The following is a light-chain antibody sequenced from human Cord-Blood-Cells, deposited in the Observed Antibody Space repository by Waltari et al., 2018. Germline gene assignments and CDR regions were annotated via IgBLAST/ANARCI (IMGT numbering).Light chain of an antibody. CDR3: AAWDDSLNGYV. CDR1: SSNIGRNT. CDR2: SNN. J-gene: IGLJ1*01. Sequence: QSVLTQPPSASGTPGQRVTISCSGSSSNIGRNTVTWYQQPPGTAPKLLIYSNNQRPSGVPDRFSGSKSGTSASLAISGLQSEDEADYYCAAWDDSLNGYVFGTGTKVTVL. V-gene: IGLV1-44*01.